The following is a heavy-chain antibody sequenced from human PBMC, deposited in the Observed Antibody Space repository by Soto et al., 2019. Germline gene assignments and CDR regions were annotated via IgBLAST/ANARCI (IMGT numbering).Heavy chain of an antibody. CDR3: TGGELWWNS. J-gene: IGHJ4*02. CDR1: SGSISSGDYY. CDR2: IYHKVST. Sequence: QVQLQESGPGLVKPSQTLSLTCTVSSGSISSGDYYWSCLRQHPGRGLEWIGFIYHKVSTFYDPSVNKRAVISLDTSKKQFSLDLVSVTAADAAAYFCTGGELWWNSWCQGILVTVSS. D-gene: IGHD2-21*01. V-gene: IGHV4-31*03.